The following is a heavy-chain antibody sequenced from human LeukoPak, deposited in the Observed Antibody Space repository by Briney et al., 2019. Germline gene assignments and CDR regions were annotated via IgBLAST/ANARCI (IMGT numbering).Heavy chain of an antibody. CDR3: ARGGLVSAGTLDY. V-gene: IGHV4-59*01. Sequence: PSETLSLTCTVSGGSISSYYWNWIRQPPGKGLEWSGYIYYSGTTNYNPSLKSRVTISVDTSKNQFSLKLSSVTAADTAVYFCARGGLVSAGTLDYWGQGTLVTVSS. J-gene: IGHJ4*02. CDR2: IYYSGTT. CDR1: GGSISSYY. D-gene: IGHD6-13*01.